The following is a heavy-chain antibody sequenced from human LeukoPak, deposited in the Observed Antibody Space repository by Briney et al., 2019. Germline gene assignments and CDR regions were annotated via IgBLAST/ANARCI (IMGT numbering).Heavy chain of an antibody. CDR1: GFTFSTYW. D-gene: IGHD2-15*01. V-gene: IGHV3-7*03. CDR2: IKADGGEK. Sequence: GGSLRLSCAASGFTFSTYWMNWFRQTPGKGLEWVAKIKADGGEKDHVASVKGRFTISRDNAKNTLYLQMNSLRADDAAVYYCARAPVTSCRGAFCYPFDIWGQGTLVTVSS. J-gene: IGHJ4*02. CDR3: ARAPVTSCRGAFCYPFDI.